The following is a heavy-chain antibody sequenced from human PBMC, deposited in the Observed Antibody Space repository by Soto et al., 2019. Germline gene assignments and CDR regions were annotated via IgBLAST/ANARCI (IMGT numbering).Heavy chain of an antibody. CDR3: ARVGYSGYEDYYGMDV. CDR1: GYTFTSYY. CDR2: INPSGGST. V-gene: IGHV1-46*03. J-gene: IGHJ6*02. D-gene: IGHD5-12*01. Sequence: ASVKVSCKASGYTFTSYYMHWVRQAPGQGLEWMGIINPSGGSTSYAQKFQGRVTMTRDTSTSTVYMELSSLRSEDTAVYYCARVGYSGYEDYYGMDVWGQGTTVTVSS.